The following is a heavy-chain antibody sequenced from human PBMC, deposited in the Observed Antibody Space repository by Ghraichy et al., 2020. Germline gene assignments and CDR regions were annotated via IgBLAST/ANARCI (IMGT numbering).Heavy chain of an antibody. CDR3: ARERGVAVAGTPFGN. CDR2: INPSGGST. J-gene: IGHJ4*02. V-gene: IGHV1-46*01. CDR1: GYTFTSYY. Sequence: ASVKVSCKASGYTFTSYYMHWVRQAPGQGLEWMGIINPSGGSTSYAQKFQGRVTMTRDTSTSTVYMELSSLRSEDTAVYYCARERGVAVAGTPFGNWGQGTLVTVSS. D-gene: IGHD6-19*01.